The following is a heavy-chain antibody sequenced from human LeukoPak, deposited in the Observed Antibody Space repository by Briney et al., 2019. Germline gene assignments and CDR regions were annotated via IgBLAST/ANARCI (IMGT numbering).Heavy chain of an antibody. J-gene: IGHJ4*02. CDR3: AKAHKTSDSSGYFSYYFDY. V-gene: IGHV3-23*01. CDR1: GFTFSSYG. D-gene: IGHD3-22*01. Sequence: GGSLRLSCAASGFTFSSYGMSWVRQAPGKGLEWVSAISGSGGSTYYADSVKGRFTISRDNSKNTLYLRMNSLRAEDTAVYYCAKAHKTSDSSGYFSYYFDYWGQGTLVTVSS. CDR2: ISGSGGST.